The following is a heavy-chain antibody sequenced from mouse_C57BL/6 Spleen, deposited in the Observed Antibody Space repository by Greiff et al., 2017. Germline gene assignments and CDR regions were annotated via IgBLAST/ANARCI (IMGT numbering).Heavy chain of an antibody. V-gene: IGHV1-80*01. CDR1: GYAFSSYW. CDR2: IYPGDGDT. D-gene: IGHD2-4*01. CDR3: ARGGDYDPYAMDY. Sequence: VQLQESGAELVKPGASVKISCKASGYAFSSYWMNWVKQRPGKGLEWIGQIYPGDGDTNYNGKFKGKATRTADKSSSTAYMQLSSLTSEDSAVYFCARGGDYDPYAMDYWGQGTSVTVSS. J-gene: IGHJ4*01.